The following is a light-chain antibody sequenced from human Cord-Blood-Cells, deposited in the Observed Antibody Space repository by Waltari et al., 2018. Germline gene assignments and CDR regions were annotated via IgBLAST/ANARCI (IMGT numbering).Light chain of an antibody. CDR3: QQYYSTPPT. CDR1: QSVLYSSNNKNY. V-gene: IGKV4-1*01. Sequence: DIVMTQSPDSLAVSLGERATIHCKSSQSVLYSSNNKNYLAWYQQKPGQPPKLLIYWASTRESGVPDRFSGSGSGTEFTLTISSLQAEDVAVYYCQQYYSTPPTFGPGTKVDIK. CDR2: WAS. J-gene: IGKJ3*01.